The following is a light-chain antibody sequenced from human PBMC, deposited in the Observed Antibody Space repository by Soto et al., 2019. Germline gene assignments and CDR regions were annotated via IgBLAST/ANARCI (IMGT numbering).Light chain of an antibody. V-gene: IGKV3D-7*01. CDR3: QQSGT. Sequence: EIVMTQSPATLSLSPGERATLSCRASQSVSSSYLSWYQQKPGQAPRLLIYGASTRATGIPARFSGSGSGTDFTLTISSLQPEDFAVYYCQQSGTFGQGTKV. J-gene: IGKJ1*01. CDR2: GAS. CDR1: QSVSSSY.